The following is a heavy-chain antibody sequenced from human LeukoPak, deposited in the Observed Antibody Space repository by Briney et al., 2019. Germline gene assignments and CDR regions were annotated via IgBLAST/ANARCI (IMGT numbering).Heavy chain of an antibody. Sequence: ASVKVSCKASGYTFTSYGISWVRQAPGQGLEWMGWISAYNGNTNYAQKLQGRVTMTTDTSTSTAYMELRSLRSDDTAVYYCAREAKYYYDSSGYPDTNDYWGQGTLVTVSS. D-gene: IGHD3-22*01. J-gene: IGHJ4*02. CDR3: AREAKYYYDSSGYPDTNDY. CDR1: GYTFTSYG. V-gene: IGHV1-18*01. CDR2: ISAYNGNT.